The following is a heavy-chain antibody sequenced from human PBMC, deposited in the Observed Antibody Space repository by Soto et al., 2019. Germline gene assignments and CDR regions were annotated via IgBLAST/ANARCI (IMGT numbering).Heavy chain of an antibody. D-gene: IGHD3-22*01. Sequence: PGGSLRLSCAASGFTFSDYYMSWIRQAPGKGLEWVSPISSSGSTIYYADSVKGRFTISRDNAKNSLYLQMNSLKAEDTAVYYCARDPPPIGEYDSSGYYYAEYFQHWGQGTLVTVSS. CDR2: ISSSGSTI. CDR3: ARDPPPIGEYDSSGYYYAEYFQH. J-gene: IGHJ1*01. CDR1: GFTFSDYY. V-gene: IGHV3-11*01.